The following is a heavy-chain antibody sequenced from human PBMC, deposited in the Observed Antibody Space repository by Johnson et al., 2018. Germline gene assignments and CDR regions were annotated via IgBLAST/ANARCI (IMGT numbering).Heavy chain of an antibody. Sequence: QVQLVESGGGLVKPGGSLRLSCAASGFTFSDYYMSWIRQAPGKGLEWVSRINGDGSHSGYVDSVKGRFTISRDNAKNTLDLQMNSLRAEDTAVYYCARTPYYDRSGRTAIDIWGQGTMVTVSS. CDR2: INGDGSHS. V-gene: IGHV3-11*06. J-gene: IGHJ3*02. CDR1: GFTFSDYY. CDR3: ARTPYYDRSGRTAIDI. D-gene: IGHD3-22*01.